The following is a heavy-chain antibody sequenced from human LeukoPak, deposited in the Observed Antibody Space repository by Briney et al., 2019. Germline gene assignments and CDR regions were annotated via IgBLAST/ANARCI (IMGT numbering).Heavy chain of an antibody. CDR1: GASISSGLYY. CDR3: ARDSGPYPNLD. V-gene: IGHV4-61*02. D-gene: IGHD1-26*01. J-gene: IGHJ4*02. CDR2: ISTSGSGSS. Sequence: PSETLSLTCTVSGASISSGLYYWSWIRQPAEKGLEWIGRISTSGSGSSNYNPTLKSRVTISVDTSKNQFSLQLNSVTPEDTAVYFCARDSGPYPNLDWGQGILVTVSS.